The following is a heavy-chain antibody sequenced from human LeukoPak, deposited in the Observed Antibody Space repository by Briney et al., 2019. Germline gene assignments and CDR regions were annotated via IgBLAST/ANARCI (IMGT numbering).Heavy chain of an antibody. CDR2: IYPGDSDT. V-gene: IGHV5-51*01. D-gene: IGHD5-18*01. CDR1: GYSFTSYW. J-gene: IGHJ3*02. CDR3: ARVSGGYSYGYDAFDI. Sequence: GESLKISCKGSGYSFTSYWIGWVRQMPGKGLEWMGIIYPGDSDTRYSPSFQGQVTISADKSISTAHLQWSSLKASDTAMYYCARVSGGYSYGYDAFDIWGQGTMVTVSS.